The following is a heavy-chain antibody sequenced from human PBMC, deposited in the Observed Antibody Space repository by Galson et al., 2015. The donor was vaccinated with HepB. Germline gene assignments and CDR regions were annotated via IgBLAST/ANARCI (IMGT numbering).Heavy chain of an antibody. Sequence: SVKVSCKASGGTFSSYAISWVRQAPGQGLEWMGGIIPIFGTANYAQKFQGRVTITADEPTSTAYMELSSLRSEDTAVYYCATGREVKWELLDYWGQGTLVTVSS. D-gene: IGHD1-26*01. CDR1: GGTFSSYA. CDR3: ATGREVKWELLDY. J-gene: IGHJ4*02. CDR2: IIPIFGTA. V-gene: IGHV1-69*13.